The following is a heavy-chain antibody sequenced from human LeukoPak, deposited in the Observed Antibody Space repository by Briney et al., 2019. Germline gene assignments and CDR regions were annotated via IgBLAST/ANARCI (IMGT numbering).Heavy chain of an antibody. CDR2: ISYDGSNK. J-gene: IGHJ4*02. V-gene: IGHV3-30*18. Sequence: GGSLRLSCAASGFTVSSYGMHWVRQAPGKGLEWVAVISYDGSNKYYADSVKGRFTISRDNSKNTLYLQMNSLRAGDTAVYYCAKGPNGYGSGWPFDYWGQGTLVTVSS. CDR3: AKGPNGYGSGWPFDY. CDR1: GFTVSSYG. D-gene: IGHD6-19*01.